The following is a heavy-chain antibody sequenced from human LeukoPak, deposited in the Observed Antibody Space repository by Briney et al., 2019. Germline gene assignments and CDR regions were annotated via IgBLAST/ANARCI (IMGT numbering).Heavy chain of an antibody. Sequence: AETLSLTCGVSGVSIRITHWWGRVRQPPGQGLEWIVEISLSEQTHYIPPLNGRDTRSLDESRNQLSLNLTSVTAADMAIYYCSRESGAFCPFGYWGQGTLVIVPP. CDR2: ISLSEQT. D-gene: IGHD1-26*01. V-gene: IGHV4/OR15-8*02. CDR1: GVSIRITHW. CDR3: SRESGAFCPFGY. J-gene: IGHJ4*02.